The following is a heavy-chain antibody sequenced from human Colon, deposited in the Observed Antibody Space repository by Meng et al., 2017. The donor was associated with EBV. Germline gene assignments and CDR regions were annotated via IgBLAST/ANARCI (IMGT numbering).Heavy chain of an antibody. J-gene: IGHJ5*02. Sequence: QVVPQVAGAGRVKPSGTLSLTCAVSGTSISTSNWWSWIRQSPGEGLEWIGAIYHNGQTNYNPSLKSRVSMSVDESKNEFSLNLKSVTAADTAVYYCARDGGVTHIPWGQGVLVTVSS. CDR3: ARDGGVTHIP. CDR1: GTSISTSNW. CDR2: IYHNGQT. V-gene: IGHV4-4*02. D-gene: IGHD2-8*02.